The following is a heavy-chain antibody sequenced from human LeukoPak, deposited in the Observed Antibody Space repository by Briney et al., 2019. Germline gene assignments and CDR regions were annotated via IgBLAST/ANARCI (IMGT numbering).Heavy chain of an antibody. J-gene: IGHJ5*02. V-gene: IGHV1-69*13. CDR3: ARESVTGLRWLQKHKEGFWRFDP. D-gene: IGHD5-24*01. CDR2: IITICGTA. Sequence: SVKVSCKASGGTFSSYAISWVRQAPRQGLEWMGGIITICGTANYEQKFQGRVTITADESTSTAYMELSSLRSEDTAVYYCARESVTGLRWLQKHKEGFWRFDPWGKGTLVTVSS. CDR1: GGTFSSYA.